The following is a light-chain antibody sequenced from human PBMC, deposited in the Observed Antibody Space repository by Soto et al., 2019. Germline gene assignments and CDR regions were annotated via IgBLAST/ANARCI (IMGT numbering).Light chain of an antibody. V-gene: IGKV1-9*01. Sequence: IQLTQSPSFLSASLGDRVTITCRASQDIASYSGWYQQKPGKAPKLLIYAASTLQSGVPARFSGSGSAREFSLTITSLQPEDFATYNCQLLNCFPPPTFGGGTQVEIK. CDR3: QLLNCFPPPT. CDR1: QDIASY. CDR2: AAS. J-gene: IGKJ4*01.